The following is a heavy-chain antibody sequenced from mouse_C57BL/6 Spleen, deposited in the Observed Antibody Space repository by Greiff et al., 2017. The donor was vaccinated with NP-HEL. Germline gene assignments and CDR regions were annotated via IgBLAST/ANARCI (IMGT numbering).Heavy chain of an antibody. CDR1: GFTFSDYG. D-gene: IGHD1-1*01. J-gene: IGHJ2*01. CDR2: ISSGSSTI. CDR3: AREDYGSSTDY. V-gene: IGHV5-17*01. Sequence: EVMLVESGGGLVKPGGSLKLSCAASGFTFSDYGMHWVRQAPEKGLEWVAYISSGSSTIYYADTVTGRFTISRDNAKNTLFLQMTSLRSEDTAMYYCAREDYGSSTDYWGQGTTLTVSS.